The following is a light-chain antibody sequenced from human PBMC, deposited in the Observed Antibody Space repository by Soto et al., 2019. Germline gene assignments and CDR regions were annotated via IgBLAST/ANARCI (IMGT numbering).Light chain of an antibody. V-gene: IGKV3-11*01. CDR2: DTF. CDR1: QIVTSS. J-gene: IGKJ2*01. CDR3: QLRSDWPPTYP. Sequence: EIVLTQSPATLSLSPGIGATRSCRASQIVTSSLAWYQQRPGQAPRLLIYDTFTRATGIPARFSAKEAGTDFTLTISSLEPEDSAVYFCQLRSDWPPTYPFGEGTKLE.